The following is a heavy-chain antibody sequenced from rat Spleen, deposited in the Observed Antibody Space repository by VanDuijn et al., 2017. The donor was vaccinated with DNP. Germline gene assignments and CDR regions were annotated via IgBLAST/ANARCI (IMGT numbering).Heavy chain of an antibody. CDR2: ISYSGRT. Sequence: EVKLRHSGRVLVKPSQLLSLTCSVTGHSITSNYWGWIRKFPGNKMEWIGHISYSGRTTYNPSLKSRISITRDTSKNQFFLQLNSVSTEDTATYYCARWKIGPHYFDYWGQGGMVTVSS. V-gene: IGHV3-1*01. CDR1: GHSITSNY. D-gene: IGHD1-5*01. J-gene: IGHJ2*01. CDR3: ARWKIGPHYFDY.